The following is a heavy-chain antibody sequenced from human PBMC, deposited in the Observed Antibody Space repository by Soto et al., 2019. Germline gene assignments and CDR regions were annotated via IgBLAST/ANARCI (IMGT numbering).Heavy chain of an antibody. Sequence: QLKESGPGLVKPSETLSLTCNVSGVLVSSGDYFWGWIRQPPGKGLEWIGSAHSSGGTYYKPTLKHRITISVDKSKNNFPLRLNSGTAADTGVYYCAKLKVGATRATDGGSLGQGKLVSVSS. CDR2: AHSSGGT. D-gene: IGHD1-26*01. CDR1: GVLVSSGDYF. J-gene: IGHJ5*02. V-gene: IGHV4-39*02. CDR3: AKLKVGATRATDGGS.